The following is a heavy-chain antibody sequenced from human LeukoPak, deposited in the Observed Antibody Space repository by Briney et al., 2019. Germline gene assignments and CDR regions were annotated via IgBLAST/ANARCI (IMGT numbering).Heavy chain of an antibody. CDR1: GFTVSSNY. CDR3: ARALGYSGYDYDYYYGMDV. V-gene: IGHV3-66*01. D-gene: IGHD5-12*01. Sequence: GGSLRLSCAASGFTVSSNYMSWVRQAPGKGLDWVSVIYSGGSTYYADSVKGRFTISRDNSKNTLYLQMNSLRAEDTAVYYCARALGYSGYDYDYYYGMDVWGQGTTVTVSS. J-gene: IGHJ6*02. CDR2: IYSGGST.